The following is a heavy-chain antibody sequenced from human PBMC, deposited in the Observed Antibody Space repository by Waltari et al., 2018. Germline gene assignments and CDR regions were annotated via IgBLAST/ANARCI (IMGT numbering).Heavy chain of an antibody. Sequence: QVQLVQSGAEVKKPGASVKVSCKASGYTFTGYYMHWVRQAPGQGLEWMGWINPNSGGTNYAQKFQGGVTMTRDTSISTAYMELSRLRSDDTAVYYCARGESTETGGGSFDPWGQGTLVTVSS. CDR1: GYTFTGYY. D-gene: IGHD1-1*01. J-gene: IGHJ5*02. CDR2: INPNSGGT. V-gene: IGHV1-2*02. CDR3: ARGESTETGGGSFDP.